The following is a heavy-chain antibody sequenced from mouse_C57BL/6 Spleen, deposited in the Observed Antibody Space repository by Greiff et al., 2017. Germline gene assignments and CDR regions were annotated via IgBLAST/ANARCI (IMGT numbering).Heavy chain of an antibody. V-gene: IGHV1-15*01. Sequence: FQLQQSGAELVRPGASVTLSCKASGYTFTDYEMHWVKQTPVHGLEWIGAIDPETGGTAYNQKFKGKAILTADKSSSTAYMELRSLTSEDSAVYYCTRGVVATGAMDYWGQGTSVTVSS. CDR1: GYTFTDYE. D-gene: IGHD1-1*01. J-gene: IGHJ4*01. CDR3: TRGVVATGAMDY. CDR2: IDPETGGT.